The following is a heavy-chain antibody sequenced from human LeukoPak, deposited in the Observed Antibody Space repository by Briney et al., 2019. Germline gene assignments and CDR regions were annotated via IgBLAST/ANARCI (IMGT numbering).Heavy chain of an antibody. CDR3: ATGGFLEWSDY. J-gene: IGHJ4*02. D-gene: IGHD3-3*01. CDR1: GFTFSRYS. Sequence: GGSLRLSCVASGFTFSRYSMNWVRQAPGKGLEWISYISSGSSTIYYAVSVKGRFTISRDNAKNSLYLQLNSLRAEDTAVYYCATGGFLEWSDYWGQGTLVTVSS. V-gene: IGHV3-48*01. CDR2: ISSGSSTI.